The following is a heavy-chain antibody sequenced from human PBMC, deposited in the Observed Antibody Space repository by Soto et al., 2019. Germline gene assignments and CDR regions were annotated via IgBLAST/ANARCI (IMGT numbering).Heavy chain of an antibody. CDR2: IYPGDSDT. Sequence: PGESLKISCKGSGYSFTSYWIGWVRQMPGKGLEWMGIIYPGDSDTRYSPSFQGQVTISADKSISTAYLQWSSLKASDTAMYYCARLLVVPAARSYYMDVWGKGTTVTVSS. CDR1: GYSFTSYW. V-gene: IGHV5-51*01. CDR3: ARLLVVPAARSYYMDV. D-gene: IGHD2-2*01. J-gene: IGHJ6*03.